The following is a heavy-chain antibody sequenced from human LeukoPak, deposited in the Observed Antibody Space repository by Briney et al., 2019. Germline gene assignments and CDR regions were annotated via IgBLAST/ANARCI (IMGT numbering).Heavy chain of an antibody. Sequence: GGSLRLSCAASGFTFSNAWMSWVRQAPGKGLEWVGRIKSKTDGGTSDYAAPVKGRFTISRDDSKNTLYLQMNSLRAEDTAVYYCARLMGSYLDYWGQGTLVTVSS. D-gene: IGHD3-10*01. CDR3: ARLMGSYLDY. CDR1: GFTFSNAW. J-gene: IGHJ4*02. V-gene: IGHV3-15*01. CDR2: IKSKTDGGTS.